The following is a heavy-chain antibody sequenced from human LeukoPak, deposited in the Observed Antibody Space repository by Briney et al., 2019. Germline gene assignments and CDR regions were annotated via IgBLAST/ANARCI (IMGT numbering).Heavy chain of an antibody. D-gene: IGHD6-19*01. Sequence: GGSLRLSCAASGFTFSNYAMHWVRQAPGKGLEWVAVISYDGSNKYYADSVKGRFTISRDNAKNSLYLLMNSLRAEDTAVYYCARFRGGSSGWYTNDYWGQGTLVTVSS. CDR1: GFTFSNYA. J-gene: IGHJ4*02. V-gene: IGHV3-30*04. CDR2: ISYDGSNK. CDR3: ARFRGGSSGWYTNDY.